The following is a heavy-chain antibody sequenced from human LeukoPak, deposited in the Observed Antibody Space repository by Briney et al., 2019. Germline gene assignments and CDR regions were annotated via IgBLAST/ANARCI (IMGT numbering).Heavy chain of an antibody. CDR1: GFTFSTYA. Sequence: GGSLRLSCAASGFTFSTYAMSWVRHVPGRGLDWVANIKPDGSAEYYAASVKGRFTVSRDNAENSLYLQMNSLRVEDTAVYYCARANNSSWHNWGQGTLVTVSS. V-gene: IGHV3-7*01. D-gene: IGHD6-13*01. CDR2: IKPDGSAE. CDR3: ARANNSSWHN. J-gene: IGHJ4*02.